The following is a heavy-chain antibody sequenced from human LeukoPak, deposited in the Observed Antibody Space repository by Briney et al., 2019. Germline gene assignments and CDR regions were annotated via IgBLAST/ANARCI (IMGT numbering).Heavy chain of an antibody. Sequence: SETLSLTXTVSGGSISSSSYYWGWIRQPPGKGLEWIGSIYYSGSTYYNPSLKSRVTISVDTSKNQFSLKLSSVTAADTAVYYCARHGPDCGGDCYSSLDYWGQGTLVTVSS. CDR1: GGSISSSSYY. D-gene: IGHD2-21*01. CDR2: IYYSGST. J-gene: IGHJ4*02. CDR3: ARHGPDCGGDCYSSLDY. V-gene: IGHV4-39*01.